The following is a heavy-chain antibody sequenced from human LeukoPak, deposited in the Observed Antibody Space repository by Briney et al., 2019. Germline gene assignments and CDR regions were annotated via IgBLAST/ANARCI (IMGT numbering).Heavy chain of an antibody. CDR2: ISVNNGNT. V-gene: IGHV1-18*01. Sequence: ASVKVSCKASGYTFTSYGISWVRQAPGQGLEWMGWISVNNGNTKYAQNLQGRVTMTTDTSTTTAYMELSSLRSDDTAVYYCARDYTGSYWAYFQYWGQGTLVTVSS. CDR1: GYTFTSYG. CDR3: ARDYTGSYWAYFQY. J-gene: IGHJ1*01. D-gene: IGHD1-26*01.